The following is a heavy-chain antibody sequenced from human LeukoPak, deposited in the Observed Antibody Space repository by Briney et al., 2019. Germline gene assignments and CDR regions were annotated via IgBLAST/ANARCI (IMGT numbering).Heavy chain of an antibody. CDR2: IYYSGST. V-gene: IGHV4-28*03. Sequence: PSETLSLTCAVSGYSISSSNWWGWIRQPPGKGLEWIGYIYYSGSTYYNPSLKSRVTISVDTSKNQFSLKLSSVTAADTAVYYCAREPRGHQTQYYYDTSGHNWFDPWGQGTLVTVSS. D-gene: IGHD3-22*01. CDR1: GYSISSSNW. CDR3: AREPRGHQTQYYYDTSGHNWFDP. J-gene: IGHJ5*02.